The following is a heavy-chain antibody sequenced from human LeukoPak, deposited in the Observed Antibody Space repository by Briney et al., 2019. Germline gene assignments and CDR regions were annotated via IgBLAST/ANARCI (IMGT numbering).Heavy chain of an antibody. D-gene: IGHD2-15*01. CDR1: GYTFTSYD. J-gene: IGHJ5*02. CDR3: ARNYIGYCSGGSCYHNWFDP. V-gene: IGHV1-8*01. CDR2: MNPNSGNT. Sequence: GASVKVSCKASGYTFTSYDINWVRQATGQGLEWMAWMNPNSGNTGYAQKFQGRVTMTRNTSISTAYMELSSLRSEDTAVYYCARNYIGYCSGGSCYHNWFDPWGQGTLVTVSS.